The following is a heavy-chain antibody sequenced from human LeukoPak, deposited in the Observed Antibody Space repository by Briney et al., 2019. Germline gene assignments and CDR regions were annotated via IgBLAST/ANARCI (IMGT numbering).Heavy chain of an antibody. V-gene: IGHV3-23*01. CDR3: ARPGRNYGSYFDY. D-gene: IGHD1-7*01. J-gene: IGHJ4*02. Sequence: GGSLRLSCAASGFTFSSYAMSWVRQDPGKGLEWVSGISGSGGSTYYAASVKGRFTISRDNAKNSLYLQMNSLRAEDTAVYYCARPGRNYGSYFDYWGQGTLVTVSS. CDR2: ISGSGGST. CDR1: GFTFSSYA.